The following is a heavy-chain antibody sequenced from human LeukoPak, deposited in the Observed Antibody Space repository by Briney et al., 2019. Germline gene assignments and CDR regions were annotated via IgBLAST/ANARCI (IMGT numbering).Heavy chain of an antibody. CDR1: GFTLSSYW. V-gene: IGHV3-7*05. CDR2: IKQDGSDK. Sequence: GGSLRLSCAASGFTLSSYWMHWVRQGPGKGLEWVANIKQDGSDKNYVDSVKGRFIISRDNAKNSLFLQMNSLRAEDTAVYYCARDGWSVDYWGQGTLVTVSS. D-gene: IGHD6-19*01. CDR3: ARDGWSVDY. J-gene: IGHJ4*02.